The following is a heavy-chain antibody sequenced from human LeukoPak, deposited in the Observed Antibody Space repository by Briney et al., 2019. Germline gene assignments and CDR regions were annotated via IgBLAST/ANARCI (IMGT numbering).Heavy chain of an antibody. CDR2: INPNSGGT. CDR1: GYTFTGYY. Sequence: ASVTVSCKASGYTFTGYYMHWVRQAPGQGLEWMGWINPNSGGTNYAQKFQGRVTMTRDTSISTAYMELSRLRSDDTAVYYCARDMRYSSGSDAFDIWGQGTMVTVSS. J-gene: IGHJ3*02. CDR3: ARDMRYSSGSDAFDI. V-gene: IGHV1-2*02. D-gene: IGHD6-19*01.